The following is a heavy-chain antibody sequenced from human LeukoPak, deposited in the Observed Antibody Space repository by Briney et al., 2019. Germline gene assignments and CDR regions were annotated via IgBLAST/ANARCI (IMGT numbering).Heavy chain of an antibody. D-gene: IGHD6-13*01. J-gene: IGHJ4*02. CDR1: GGSISSDNYY. CDR2: IYYSGST. Sequence: SETLSLTCTVSGGSISSDNYYWGCIRQPPGKGLEWIGSIYYSGSTYYNPSLKSRVTISVDTSKNQFSLKLSSVTAADTAVYYCARSARRVSSSWYSFFSNWGQGTLVTVSS. V-gene: IGHV4-39*07. CDR3: ARSARRVSSSWYSFFSN.